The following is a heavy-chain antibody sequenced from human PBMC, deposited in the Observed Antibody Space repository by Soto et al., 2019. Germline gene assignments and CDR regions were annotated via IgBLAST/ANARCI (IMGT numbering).Heavy chain of an antibody. J-gene: IGHJ4*02. Sequence: ASVKVSCKASGGTFSSDPISWVRQAPGQGLEWMGGIIPISATTDYAHKFQGRATITADESTSTVYVELNGLRSEDSAVYYCARGGAEAPSFDFWGQGTLVTVSS. CDR2: IIPISATT. CDR3: ARGGAEAPSFDF. CDR1: GGTFSSDP. D-gene: IGHD3-16*01. V-gene: IGHV1-69*13.